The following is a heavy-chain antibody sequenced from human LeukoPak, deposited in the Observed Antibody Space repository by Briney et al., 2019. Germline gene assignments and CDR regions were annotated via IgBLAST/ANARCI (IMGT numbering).Heavy chain of an antibody. Sequence: ASVKVSCKASGYTFTSYAMHWVRQAPGQRLEWMGWINAGNGNTKYSQKFQGRVTITRDTSASTAYMELSSLRSEDTAVYYWARGPEELYGDYGDGMDVWGQGPTVTVSS. CDR3: ARGPEELYGDYGDGMDV. V-gene: IGHV1-3*01. CDR1: GYTFTSYA. CDR2: INAGNGNT. D-gene: IGHD4-17*01. J-gene: IGHJ6*02.